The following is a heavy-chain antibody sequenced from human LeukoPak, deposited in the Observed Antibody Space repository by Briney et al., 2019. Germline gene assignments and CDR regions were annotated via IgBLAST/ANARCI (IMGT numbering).Heavy chain of an antibody. CDR1: GYSISSGSC. CDR2: IYHSGST. V-gene: IGHV4-38-2*02. J-gene: IGHJ4*02. CDR3: ARISLTGYAPISGYFDY. D-gene: IGHD3-9*01. Sequence: NASETLSLTCTVSGYSISSGSCWGWIRQPPGEGLDWIGSIYHSGSTFYNPSLKSRVTISVDTSKNQFSLKLSSVTAPDTAVYYCARISLTGYAPISGYFDYWGQGTLVTVSS.